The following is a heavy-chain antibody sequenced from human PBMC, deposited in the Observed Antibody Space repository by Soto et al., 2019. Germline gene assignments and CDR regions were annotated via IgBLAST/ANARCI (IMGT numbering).Heavy chain of an antibody. V-gene: IGHV4-31*03. CDR3: AGTPQYYDFWSGYYPDYYYYYDMDV. CDR2: IYYSGST. D-gene: IGHD3-3*01. J-gene: IGHJ6*03. Sequence: QVQLQESGPGLVKPSQTLSLTCTVSGGSISSGGYYWSWIRQHPGKGLEWIGYIYYSGSTYYNPSLQSRVTISVDTSENEFSLKLSSVTAADTAVYYCAGTPQYYDFWSGYYPDYYYYYDMDVWGKGTTVTVSS. CDR1: GGSISSGGYY.